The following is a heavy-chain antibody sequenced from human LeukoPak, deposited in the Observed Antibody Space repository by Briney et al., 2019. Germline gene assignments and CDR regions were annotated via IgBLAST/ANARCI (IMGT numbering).Heavy chain of an antibody. CDR3: AREGYYAGLDV. J-gene: IGHJ6*02. CDR2: IGSSISYI. CDR1: GFTFSNAW. V-gene: IGHV3-21*01. Sequence: GGSLRLSCAASGFTFSNAWMSWVRQAPGKGLEWVSFIGSSISYISYADSVKGRFTISRDNARNSLYLQMSSLRAEDTAVYYCAREGYYAGLDVWGQGTTVTVSS. D-gene: IGHD3-3*01.